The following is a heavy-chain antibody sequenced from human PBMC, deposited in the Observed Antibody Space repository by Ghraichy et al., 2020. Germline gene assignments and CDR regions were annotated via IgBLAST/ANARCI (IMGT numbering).Heavy chain of an antibody. CDR3: ATSSGLSIVGATPFDF. CDR1: GYTFSASY. J-gene: IGHJ4*02. D-gene: IGHD1-26*01. Sequence: ASVKVSCKASGYTFSASYIHWVRQAPGQGLEWMGWINPNSGGTNYAQNFQDRVTLTRDTSISTAYMELSRLRSDDTAVYYCATSSGLSIVGATPFDFWAQGTLVTVSS. CDR2: INPNSGGT. V-gene: IGHV1-2*02.